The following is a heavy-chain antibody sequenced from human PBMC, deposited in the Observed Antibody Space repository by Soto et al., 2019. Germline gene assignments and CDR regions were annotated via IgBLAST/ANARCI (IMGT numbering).Heavy chain of an antibody. V-gene: IGHV3-30*18. D-gene: IGHD3-22*01. CDR3: AKDTYYHDSSGYYVFDY. CDR1: GFTFTDYG. CDR2: ISYDGSNK. J-gene: IGHJ4*02. Sequence: GGSLRLSCADSGFTFTDYGMHCVRQAPGKGLEWVAVISYDGSNKNYADSVKGRFTISRDNSKNTLYLQMNSLRAEDTAVYYCAKDTYYHDSSGYYVFDYWGQGTLVTVSS.